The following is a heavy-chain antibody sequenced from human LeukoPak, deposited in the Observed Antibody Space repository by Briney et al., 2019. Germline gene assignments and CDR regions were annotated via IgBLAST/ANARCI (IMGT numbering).Heavy chain of an antibody. CDR2: ISGRSDSI. V-gene: IGHV3-21*04. D-gene: IGHD3-10*01. CDR3: SLWFGEPQAFDF. Sequence: GGSLRLSCAASGFTFSSYSMNWVRQAPGKGLEWVSSISGRSDSIYYADSGKGRFTISRDNAKNSVYLQVNSLRAEDTAVYYCSLWFGEPQAFDFRGQGTMVTVFS. CDR1: GFTFSSYS. J-gene: IGHJ3*01.